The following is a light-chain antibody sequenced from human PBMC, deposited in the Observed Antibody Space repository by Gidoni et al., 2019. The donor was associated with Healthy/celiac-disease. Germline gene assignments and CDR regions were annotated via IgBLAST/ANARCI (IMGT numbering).Light chain of an antibody. Sequence: AIRMTKSPSSFSASTGDRVTITCRARQGISSYLAWYQQKPGKAPKLLIYAASTLQSGVPSRFSGSGSGTDFTLTISCLQSEDFATYYCQQYYSYPPYTFGQGTQLEIK. J-gene: IGKJ2*01. V-gene: IGKV1-8*01. CDR1: QGISSY. CDR3: QQYYSYPPYT. CDR2: AAS.